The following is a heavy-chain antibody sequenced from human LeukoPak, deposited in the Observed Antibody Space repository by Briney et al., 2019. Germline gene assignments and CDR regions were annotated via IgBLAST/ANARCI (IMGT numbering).Heavy chain of an antibody. D-gene: IGHD2-2*01. CDR3: AREGLVPAAIRLDYYYGMDV. CDR1: GFTFSSYG. V-gene: IGHV3-33*01. CDR2: IWYDRSNK. Sequence: GGSLGLSCAASGFTFSSYGMHWVRQAPGKGLEWVAVIWYDRSNKYYADSVKGRFTISRDNSKNTLYLQMNSLRAEDTAVYYCAREGLVPAAIRLDYYYGMDVWGQGTTVTVSS. J-gene: IGHJ6*02.